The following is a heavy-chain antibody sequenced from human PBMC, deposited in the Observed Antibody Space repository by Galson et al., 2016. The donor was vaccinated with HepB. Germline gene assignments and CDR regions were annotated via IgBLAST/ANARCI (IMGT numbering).Heavy chain of an antibody. V-gene: IGHV4-39*01. D-gene: IGHD3-3*01. CDR3: MSRSINYGFWSGSHVPDY. CDR1: GGSISSNTHY. J-gene: IGHJ4*02. Sequence: SGGSISSNTHYWGWIRQPPGKGLEWIATIYSSGRTYYNPSLKSRVTISVDTSKNQFSLQLRSLTAADTAVFYCMSRSINYGFWSGSHVPDYWGQGTLVTVSS. CDR2: IYSSGRT.